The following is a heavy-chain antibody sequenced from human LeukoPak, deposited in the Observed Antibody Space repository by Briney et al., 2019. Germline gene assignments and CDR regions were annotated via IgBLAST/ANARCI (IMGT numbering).Heavy chain of an antibody. Sequence: SETLFLTCIVSGGSVSSGNYYWSWIRQPPGKGPEWIGYIYSSGSTNYNPSLKSRVTISVDTSKNQFSLMVSSVTAADTALYYCARGVPTATARWFDPWGQGTLVTVSS. CDR2: IYSSGST. D-gene: IGHD2-21*02. V-gene: IGHV4-61*01. J-gene: IGHJ5*02. CDR1: GGSVSSGNYY. CDR3: ARGVPTATARWFDP.